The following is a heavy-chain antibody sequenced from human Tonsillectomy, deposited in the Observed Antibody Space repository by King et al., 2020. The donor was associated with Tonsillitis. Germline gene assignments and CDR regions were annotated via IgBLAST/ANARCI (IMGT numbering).Heavy chain of an antibody. J-gene: IGHJ4*02. CDR2: TIPIFGTA. CDR1: GGTFSSYA. D-gene: IGHD5-24*01. CDR3: ARDYGYKYYFDY. Sequence: QLVQSGAEVKKPGSSVKVSCKASGGTFSSYAISWVRQAPGQGLEGMVGTIPIFGTANYAQKFQGRGTITADKSTSTAYMELSSLRSEDTAVYYCARDYGYKYYFDYWGQGTLVTVSS. V-gene: IGHV1-69*06.